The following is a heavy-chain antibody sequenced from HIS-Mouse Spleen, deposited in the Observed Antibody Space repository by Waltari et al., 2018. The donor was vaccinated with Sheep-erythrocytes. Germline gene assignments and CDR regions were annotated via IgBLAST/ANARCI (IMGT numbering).Heavy chain of an antibody. D-gene: IGHD3-16*01. Sequence: QVQLVESGGGVVQPGRSLRLSCAASGFTFSSYGMHWVRQAPGKGLELVAVISYDGSNKYYADSVKGRFTISRDNSKNTLYLQMNSLRAEDTAVYYCAKGGFGGNSNDAFDIWGQGTMVTVSS. CDR1: GFTFSSYG. J-gene: IGHJ3*02. V-gene: IGHV3-30*18. CDR3: AKGGFGGNSNDAFDI. CDR2: ISYDGSNK.